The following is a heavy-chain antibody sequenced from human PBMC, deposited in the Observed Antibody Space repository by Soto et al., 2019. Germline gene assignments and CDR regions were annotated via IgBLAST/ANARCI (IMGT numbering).Heavy chain of an antibody. CDR2: IYSGGST. J-gene: IGHJ4*02. CDR1: GFTVSTNY. CDR3: TNSVWSFDY. V-gene: IGHV3-66*01. Sequence: EVQLVESGGGLVQPGGSLRLSCAASGFTVSTNYMSWVRQAPGKGLERVSVIYSGGSTYYADSVKGRVTISRDNSKKTLYLQMNRLRSEDTAVYYSTNSVWSFDYWCQGNLVTVSS. D-gene: IGHD6-19*01.